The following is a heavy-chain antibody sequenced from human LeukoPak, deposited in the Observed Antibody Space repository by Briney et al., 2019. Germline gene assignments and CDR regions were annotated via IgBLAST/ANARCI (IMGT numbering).Heavy chain of an antibody. J-gene: IGHJ6*03. D-gene: IGHD6-13*01. Sequence: PSETLSVTCTVSDDSITIYYWTWIRQPPGKGLEWIGYIDRTGVTNYNPSLNSRVTISRDTSKNHFSLELSSATAADTAVYFCARGRVSSSTWYSTYYYFYMDVWGKGTTVTVSS. CDR1: DDSITIYY. CDR2: IDRTGVT. V-gene: IGHV4-59*01. CDR3: ARGRVSSSTWYSTYYYFYMDV.